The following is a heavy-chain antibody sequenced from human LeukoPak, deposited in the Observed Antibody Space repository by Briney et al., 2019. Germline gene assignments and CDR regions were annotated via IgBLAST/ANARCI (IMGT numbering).Heavy chain of an antibody. CDR3: ARPTYYYGSGSPRRDYFDY. D-gene: IGHD3-10*01. CDR2: IYYSGST. CDR1: GGSISSSSYY. J-gene: IGHJ4*02. Sequence: SETLSLTCSVSGGSISSSSYYWGWLRQPPGKGLEWIGSIYYSGSTYYNPSLKSRVTISVDTSKNQFSLKLSSVTAADTAVYYCARPTYYYGSGSPRRDYFDYWGQGTLVTVSS. V-gene: IGHV4-39*01.